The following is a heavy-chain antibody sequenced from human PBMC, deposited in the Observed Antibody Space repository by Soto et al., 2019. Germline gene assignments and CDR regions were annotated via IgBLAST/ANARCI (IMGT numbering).Heavy chain of an antibody. CDR2: IYPGDSDT. D-gene: IGHD2-2*01. Sequence: GESLMISRTGSGYSFTSCWINWVRQIPGKGLEGMGIIYPGDSDTRYSPSSQGQVTISADKSIGTAYPQWRSLKASDTVMDDGASQMIVVVTAAGLGGMDLWGQGTTVTVSS. V-gene: IGHV5-51*01. J-gene: IGHJ6*02. CDR1: GYSFTSCW. CDR3: ASQMIVVVTAAGLGGMDL.